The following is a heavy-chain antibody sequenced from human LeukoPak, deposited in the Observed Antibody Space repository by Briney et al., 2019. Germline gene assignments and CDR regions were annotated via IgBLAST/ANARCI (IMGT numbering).Heavy chain of an antibody. CDR3: ARGPYGGSRGIVGAMREGWFDP. Sequence: ASVKVSCKASGYTFTSYYMHWVRQAPGQGLEWMGWINPNSGGTNYAQKFQGRVTMTRDTSTSTVYMELSSLRSEDTAVYYCARGPYGGSRGIVGAMREGWFDPWGQGTLVTVSS. D-gene: IGHD1-26*01. V-gene: IGHV1-2*02. CDR2: INPNSGGT. J-gene: IGHJ5*02. CDR1: GYTFTSYY.